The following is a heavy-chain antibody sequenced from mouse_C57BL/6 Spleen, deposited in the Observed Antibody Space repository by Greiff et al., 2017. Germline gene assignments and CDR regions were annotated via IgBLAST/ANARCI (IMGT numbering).Heavy chain of an antibody. D-gene: IGHD1-1*01. V-gene: IGHV1-50*01. Sequence: QVQLQQPGAELVKPGASVKLSCKASGYTFTSYWMQWVKQRPGQGLAWIGAIDPSDSYTNYTQKFKGKATLTVDTSSSTAYMQLSSLTSEDSAVYYCARLSSYRYYFDYWGQGTTLTVSS. CDR3: ARLSSYRYYFDY. CDR1: GYTFTSYW. J-gene: IGHJ2*01. CDR2: IDPSDSYT.